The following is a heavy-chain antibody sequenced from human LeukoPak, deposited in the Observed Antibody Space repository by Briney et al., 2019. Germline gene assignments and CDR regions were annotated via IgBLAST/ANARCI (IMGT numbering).Heavy chain of an antibody. CDR2: INPNSGGT. CDR3: ARDRTRILLLPGY. V-gene: IGHV1-2*02. D-gene: IGHD2-15*01. J-gene: IGHJ4*02. Sequence: GASVKVSCKASGYTFTGYYMHWVRQAPGQGLEWMGWINPNSGGTNYAQKFQGRVTMTRDTSTSTAYMELSRLRSDDTAVYYCARDRTRILLLPGYWGQGTLVTVSS. CDR1: GYTFTGYY.